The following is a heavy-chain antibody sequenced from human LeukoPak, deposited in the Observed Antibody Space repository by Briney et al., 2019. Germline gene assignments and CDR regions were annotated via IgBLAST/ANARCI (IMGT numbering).Heavy chain of an antibody. CDR2: ISGSGDGT. D-gene: IGHD1-26*01. CDR3: AKDLWGPSAY. Sequence: GGSLRLSCAVSGFTFSSYAMSWVRHAPGKGLEWVSGISGSGDGTYYADPVKGRFTISRDNYKNTLYLQMNSLRVEDTDVYYCAKDLWGPSAYWGQGTLVTVSS. V-gene: IGHV3-23*01. CDR1: GFTFSSYA. J-gene: IGHJ4*02.